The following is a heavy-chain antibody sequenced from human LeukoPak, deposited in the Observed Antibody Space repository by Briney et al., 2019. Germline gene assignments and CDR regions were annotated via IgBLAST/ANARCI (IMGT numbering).Heavy chain of an antibody. CDR3: AKDISGPFDY. D-gene: IGHD6-25*01. J-gene: IGHJ4*02. Sequence: PGGSLRLSCAASGFTFDDYAMHWVRQAPGKGLEWVSGISWNSGSIGYADSVKGRFTIPRDNAKNSLYLQMNSLRAEDTALYYCAKDISGPFDYWGQGTLVTVSS. V-gene: IGHV3-9*01. CDR2: ISWNSGSI. CDR1: GFTFDDYA.